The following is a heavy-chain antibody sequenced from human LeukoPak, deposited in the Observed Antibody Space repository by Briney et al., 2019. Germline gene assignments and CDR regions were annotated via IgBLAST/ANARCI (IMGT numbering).Heavy chain of an antibody. J-gene: IGHJ6*03. CDR3: ARDASSSWYRPYYYYYMDV. D-gene: IGHD6-13*01. V-gene: IGHV3-7*01. Sequence: PGGSLRLSCAASGFTFSSYWMSWVRQAPGKGLEWVANIKQDGSEKYYVDSVKGRFTISRDNAKNSLYLQMNSLRAEDTAVYYCARDASSSWYRPYYYYYMDVWGKGTTVTVSS. CDR2: IKQDGSEK. CDR1: GFTFSSYW.